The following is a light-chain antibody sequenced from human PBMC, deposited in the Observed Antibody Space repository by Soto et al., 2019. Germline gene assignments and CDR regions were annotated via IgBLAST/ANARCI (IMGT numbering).Light chain of an antibody. CDR1: QSVSSY. Sequence: MVLTQSPATLSLSPGERAALSCRASQSVSSYLAWYQQKPGQAPRLLIYDASNRATGIPARFSGSGSGTDFTLTISSLEPEDFAVYYCQQYGSSPRTFGQGTKVDIK. J-gene: IGKJ1*01. V-gene: IGKV3-11*01. CDR2: DAS. CDR3: QQYGSSPRT.